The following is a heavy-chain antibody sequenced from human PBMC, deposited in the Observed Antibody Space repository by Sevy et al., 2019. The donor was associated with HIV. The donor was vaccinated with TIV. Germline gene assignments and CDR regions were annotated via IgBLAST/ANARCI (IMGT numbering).Heavy chain of an antibody. J-gene: IGHJ6*02. CDR3: TTTLSTAHYMVV. CDR1: GLSFTSAW. V-gene: IGHV3-15*01. Sequence: KHGGSRGLSCAASGLSFTSAWMSWVRQAPGKGLEWVGRIKSKTDGERTDYPAPVRGRFTISRDDSNNTLYLQMNSLETEDTAVYYCTTTLSTAHYMVVWGQGTTVTVSS. D-gene: IGHD2-2*01. CDR2: IKSKTDGERT.